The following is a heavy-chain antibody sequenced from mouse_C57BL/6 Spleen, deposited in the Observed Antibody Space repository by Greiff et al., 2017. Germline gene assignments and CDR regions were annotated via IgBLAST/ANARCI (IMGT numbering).Heavy chain of an antibody. CDR3: ARSLLLRYFDY. J-gene: IGHJ2*01. CDR2: INPYNGGT. CDR1: GFNIKDYY. D-gene: IGHD1-1*01. Sequence: VQLQQSGAELVRPGASVKLSCTASGFNIKDYYMNWVKQSHGKSLEWIGVINPYNGGTSYNQKFKGKATLTVDKSSSTAYMELNSLTSEDSAVYYCARSLLLRYFDYWGQGTTLTVSS. V-gene: IGHV1-19*01.